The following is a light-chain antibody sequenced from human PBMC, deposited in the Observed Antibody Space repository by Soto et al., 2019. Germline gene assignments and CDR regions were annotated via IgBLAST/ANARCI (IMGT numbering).Light chain of an antibody. J-gene: IGLJ3*02. V-gene: IGLV2-11*01. CDR3: CSYAGTYNFWV. CDR2: DVS. Sequence: QSALTQPRSVSGSPGQSVTISCTGTNRDIGGYNYVSWYQQHPGKAPKVMIYDVSRRPSGVPDRFSGSKSGNTASLTISGLQAEDEADYYCCSYAGTYNFWVFGGGTKLTVL. CDR1: NRDIGGYNY.